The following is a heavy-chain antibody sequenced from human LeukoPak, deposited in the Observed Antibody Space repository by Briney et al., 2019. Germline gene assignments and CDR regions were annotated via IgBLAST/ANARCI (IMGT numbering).Heavy chain of an antibody. V-gene: IGHV3-48*01. CDR1: GCTFSSYS. Sequence: PGGSLRFSCAASGCTFSSYSMNWVRQAPGKGLEWVSYISSSSSTIYYADSVKGRFTISRDNAKNSLYLQMNSLRAEDTAVYYCARGDTAMDLWGQGTLVTVSS. CDR3: ARGDTAMDL. D-gene: IGHD5-18*01. CDR2: ISSSSSTI. J-gene: IGHJ4*02.